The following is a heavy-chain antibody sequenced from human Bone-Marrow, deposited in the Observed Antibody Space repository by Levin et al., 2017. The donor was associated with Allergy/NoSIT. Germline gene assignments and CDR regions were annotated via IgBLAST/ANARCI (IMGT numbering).Heavy chain of an antibody. CDR2: MYYSGSSGST. D-gene: IGHD3-22*01. CDR1: GGSISPSY. Sequence: GSLRLSCTVSGGSISPSYWSWIRQPPGKGLEWIGYMYYSGSSGSTNNNPSLKSRVTISVDTSKNQFSLKLNAVTAADTAVYFCARVSYYETSGYYYRAWYYFDSWGQGTLVTVSS. V-gene: IGHV4-59*01. CDR3: ARVSYYETSGYYYRAWYYFDS. J-gene: IGHJ4*02.